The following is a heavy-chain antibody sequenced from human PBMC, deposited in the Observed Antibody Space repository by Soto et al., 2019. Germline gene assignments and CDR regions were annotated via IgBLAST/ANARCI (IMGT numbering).Heavy chain of an antibody. Sequence: QVQLVQSGVEVQKPGASVKVACKASGYTFTSYVINWLRQAPGQGLEWMGWISPYNGNTNYGQKRQRRVTMTTGTSTSIAYMELRSVRSDDTAVYYCAREGGVWGSFRYFDYWGQGTLVTVSS. D-gene: IGHD3-16*02. J-gene: IGHJ4*02. CDR2: ISPYNGNT. CDR3: AREGGVWGSFRYFDY. CDR1: GYTFTSYV. V-gene: IGHV1-18*04.